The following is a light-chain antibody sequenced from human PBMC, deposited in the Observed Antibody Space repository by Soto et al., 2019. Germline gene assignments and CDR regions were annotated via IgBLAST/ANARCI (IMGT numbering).Light chain of an antibody. CDR1: SGSVSTSYY. J-gene: IGLJ2*01. CDR3: ALYVGSGTVV. CDR2: NTT. Sequence: QTVVTQEPSFSVSHGGTVILTCGFTSGSVSTSYYPRWYQQSPGLAPRTLIYNTTTRSSGVPDRFSGSILGNKAALTITGAQSDDESDYLCALYVGSGTVVVGGGTKLAVL. V-gene: IGLV8-61*01.